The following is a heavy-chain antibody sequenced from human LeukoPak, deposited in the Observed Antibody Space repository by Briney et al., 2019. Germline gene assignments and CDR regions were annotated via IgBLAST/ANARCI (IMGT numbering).Heavy chain of an antibody. V-gene: IGHV4-34*01. CDR3: ARQGSDSSGYYYRYYFDY. CDR1: GGSFSGDY. Sequence: SETLSLTCAVYGGSFSGDYWSWIRQPPGKGLEWIGSIYYSGSTYYNPSLKSRLTISVDTSKNQFSLKLSSVTAADTAVYYCARQGSDSSGYYYRYYFDYWGQGTLVTVSS. CDR2: IYYSGST. D-gene: IGHD3-22*01. J-gene: IGHJ4*02.